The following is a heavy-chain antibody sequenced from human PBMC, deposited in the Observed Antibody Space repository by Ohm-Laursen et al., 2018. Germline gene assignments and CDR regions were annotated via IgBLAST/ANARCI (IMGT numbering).Heavy chain of an antibody. CDR2: MNPNSDNT. D-gene: IGHD2-8*01. CDR3: ARGRSGVLMVYGMGDNWFDP. V-gene: IGHV1-8*01. J-gene: IGHJ5*02. CDR1: GYTFTSYD. Sequence: GASVKVSCKASGYTFTSYDINWVRQATGQGLEWMGWMNPNSDNTGYAQKFQGRVTMTRNTSISTAYMELSSLRSEDTAVYYCARGRSGVLMVYGMGDNWFDPWGQGTLVTVSS.